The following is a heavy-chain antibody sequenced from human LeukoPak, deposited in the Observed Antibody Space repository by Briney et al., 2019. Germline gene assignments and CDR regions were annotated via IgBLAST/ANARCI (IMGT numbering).Heavy chain of an antibody. CDR2: ISHDGSDN. D-gene: IGHD3-10*01. J-gene: IGHJ4*02. V-gene: IGHV3-30*18. CDR1: GFTFSSYG. CDR3: AKELYFGSGSYPDY. Sequence: QPGRYLRLSCAASGFTFSSYGMHWVRQAPGKGLEWVAVISHDGSDNHYADSVKGRFTISRDNSKNTVYLQMSSLRPEDTAVYFCAKELYFGSGSYPDYWGQGTLVRVSS.